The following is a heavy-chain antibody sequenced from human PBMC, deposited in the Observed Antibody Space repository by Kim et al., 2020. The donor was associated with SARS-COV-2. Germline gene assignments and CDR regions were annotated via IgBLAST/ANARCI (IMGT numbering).Heavy chain of an antibody. CDR1: GFTFSSYA. V-gene: IGHV3-30*04. Sequence: GGSLRLSCAASGFTFSSYAMHWVRQAPGKGLEWVAVISYDGSNKYYADSVKGRFTISRDNSKNTLYLQMNSLRAEDTAVYYCARDPSDYDILTGSRGGMDVWGQGTTVTVSS. D-gene: IGHD3-9*01. CDR3: ARDPSDYDILTGSRGGMDV. J-gene: IGHJ6*02. CDR2: ISYDGSNK.